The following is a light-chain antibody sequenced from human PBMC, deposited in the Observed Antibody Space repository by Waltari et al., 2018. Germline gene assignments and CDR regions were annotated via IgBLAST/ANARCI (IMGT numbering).Light chain of an antibody. CDR2: AVS. Sequence: QSALTQPASVSGSPGQSITISCSGTDSDVGAYDFVSWYQQHPGKAPHLIIFAVSKRPSGMSNRFSASKSGNTASLNSSGLQAEDEADYYCSSYTTSSAPGVFGTGTRVTVL. J-gene: IGLJ1*01. CDR1: DSDVGAYDF. V-gene: IGLV2-14*01. CDR3: SSYTTSSAPGV.